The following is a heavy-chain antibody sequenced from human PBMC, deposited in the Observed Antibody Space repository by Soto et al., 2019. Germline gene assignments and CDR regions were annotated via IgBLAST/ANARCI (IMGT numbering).Heavy chain of an antibody. Sequence: GASVKVSCKASGYTFTSYYMHWVRQAPGQGLEWMGIINPSGGSTSYAQKFQGRVTMTRDTSTSTVYMELSSLRSEDTAVYYCARDSPLLHYDILTGSPRPHYYYGMDVWGQGTTVTVSS. J-gene: IGHJ6*02. V-gene: IGHV1-46*01. CDR3: ARDSPLLHYDILTGSPRPHYYYGMDV. CDR2: INPSGGST. D-gene: IGHD3-9*01. CDR1: GYTFTSYY.